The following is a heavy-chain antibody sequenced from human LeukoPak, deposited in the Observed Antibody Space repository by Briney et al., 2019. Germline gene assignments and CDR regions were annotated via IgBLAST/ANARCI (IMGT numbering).Heavy chain of an antibody. CDR3: ATGLYYYDTRSY. CDR1: GYTLTELS. J-gene: IGHJ4*01. D-gene: IGHD3-22*01. CDR2: FDPEDGET. V-gene: IGHV1-24*01. Sequence: GASVKVSCKVSGYTLTELSMHWVRQAPGKGLEWMGGFDPEDGETIYAQKFQGRVTMTEDTSTDTAYMELSSLRSEDTAVYYCATGLYYYDTRSYWGHGTLVTVSS.